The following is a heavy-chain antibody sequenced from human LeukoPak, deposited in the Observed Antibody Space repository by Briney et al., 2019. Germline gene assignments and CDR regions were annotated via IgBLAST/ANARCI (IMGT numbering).Heavy chain of an antibody. J-gene: IGHJ4*02. CDR3: ARGKLFDCGGDCYLTDY. CDR2: ISPNNGGT. D-gene: IGHD2-21*02. CDR1: GYTFTGHY. V-gene: IGHV1-2*02. Sequence: ASVKVSCKASGYTFTGHYMHWVRQAPGQGREWMGWISPNNGGTKYAQTLQGRVSTTRDTSSSTAYMELTRLISDDTAVYYCARGKLFDCGGDCYLTDYWGQGTLVTVSS.